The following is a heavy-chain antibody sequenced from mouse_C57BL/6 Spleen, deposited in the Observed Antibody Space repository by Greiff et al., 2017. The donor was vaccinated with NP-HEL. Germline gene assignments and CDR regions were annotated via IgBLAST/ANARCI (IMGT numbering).Heavy chain of an antibody. J-gene: IGHJ2*01. CDR2: ISGGGGNT. V-gene: IGHV5-9*01. CDR3: ARQPYYFDY. CDR1: GFTFSSYT. Sequence: EVNVVESGGGLVKPGGSLKLSCAASGFTFSSYTMSWVRQTPEKRLEWVATISGGGGNTYYPDSVKGRFTISRDNAKNTLYLQMSSLRSEDTALYYCARQPYYFDYWGQGTTLTVSS.